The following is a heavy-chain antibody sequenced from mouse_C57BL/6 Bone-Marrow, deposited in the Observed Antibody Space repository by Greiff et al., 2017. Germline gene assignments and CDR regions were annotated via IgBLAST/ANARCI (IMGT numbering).Heavy chain of an antibody. J-gene: IGHJ2*01. V-gene: IGHV1-81*01. CDR3: ARLLFDY. CDR1: GYTFTSYG. Sequence: QVQLQQSGAELARPGASVTLSCKASGYTFTSYGISWVKQRTGQGLEWIGEIYPRSGNTYYNAKFKGKAKLTADKSSSTAYMELRRLTSEDSAVYFCARLLFDYWGQGTTLTVSA. CDR2: IYPRSGNT.